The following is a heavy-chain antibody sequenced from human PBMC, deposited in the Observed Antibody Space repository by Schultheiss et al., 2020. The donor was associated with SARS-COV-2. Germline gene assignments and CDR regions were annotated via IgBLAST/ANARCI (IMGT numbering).Heavy chain of an antibody. CDR2: ISSSSSTI. D-gene: IGHD2-2*01. V-gene: IGHV3-48*04. CDR1: GFTFSSYG. CDR3: ASCGASCHYYGMDV. Sequence: GESLKISCAASGFTFSSYGMHWVRQAPGKGLEWVSYISSSSSTIYYADSVKGRFTISRDNAKNSLYLQMNSLRAEDTAVYYCASCGASCHYYGMDVWGQGTTVTVSS. J-gene: IGHJ6*02.